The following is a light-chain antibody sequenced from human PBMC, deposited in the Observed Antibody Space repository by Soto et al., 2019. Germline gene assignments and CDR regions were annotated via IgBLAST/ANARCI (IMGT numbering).Light chain of an antibody. Sequence: EILMTQSPATLSVSPGGRATLSCRPSQSVSSNLAWYKEKPGQAAKLLNSGASTRTTDLPDRFSGSGSGIDFILTSSKLQPEDYLGYYCQQGKSWVTCGGRPKVELK. CDR2: GAS. J-gene: IGKJ4*01. V-gene: IGKV3-15*01. CDR1: QSVSSN. CDR3: QQGKSWVT.